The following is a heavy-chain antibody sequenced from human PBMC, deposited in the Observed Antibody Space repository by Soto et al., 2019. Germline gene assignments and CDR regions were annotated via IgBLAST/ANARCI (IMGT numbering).Heavy chain of an antibody. J-gene: IGHJ6*02. CDR2: IDPSDSYT. D-gene: IGHD6-6*01. Sequence: GESLKTFRKGSGYCFPSYWISWGRPMPGKGPEWMGRIDPSDSYTNYSPSFQGHVTISADKSISTAYLQWSSLKASDNAMYYCARHNRYSSSSFYDYGMDVWGQGTTVTVSS. CDR3: ARHNRYSSSSFYDYGMDV. CDR1: GYCFPSYW. V-gene: IGHV5-10-1*01.